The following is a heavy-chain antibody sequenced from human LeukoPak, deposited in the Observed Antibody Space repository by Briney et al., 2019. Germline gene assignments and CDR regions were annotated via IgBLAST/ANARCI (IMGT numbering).Heavy chain of an antibody. CDR1: GFTVSSNY. Sequence: GGSLRLSCAASGFTVSSNYMSWVRQAPGRGLEWVSVIYSAGTTNYADSVKGRFTISRDISKNTVYLQMNSLRAEDTAVYYCARTPNYYYGSGNYYHDWGQGTLVTVSS. CDR3: ARTPNYYYGSGNYYHD. V-gene: IGHV3-53*01. D-gene: IGHD3-10*01. CDR2: IYSAGTT. J-gene: IGHJ4*02.